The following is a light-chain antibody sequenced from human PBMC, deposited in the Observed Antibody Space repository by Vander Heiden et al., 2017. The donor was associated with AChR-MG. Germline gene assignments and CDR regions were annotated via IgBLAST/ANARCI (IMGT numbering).Light chain of an antibody. J-gene: IGLJ2*01. CDR3: QSYDNSNVV. Sequence: NFMLPQPHSASESPGKMVIISSTRSSGDIASNYVQWYQQRPGSDPTTVIFEDYQRPSGVPDRFSGSIDSSSNSASLTISGLKSEDEADYYCQSYDNSNVVFGGGTKLAVL. CDR2: EDY. V-gene: IGLV6-57*03. CDR1: SGDIASNY.